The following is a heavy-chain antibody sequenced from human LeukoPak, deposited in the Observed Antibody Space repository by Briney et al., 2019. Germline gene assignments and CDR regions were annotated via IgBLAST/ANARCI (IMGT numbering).Heavy chain of an antibody. V-gene: IGHV3-9*01. D-gene: IGHD3-10*01. CDR3: GNGQHLTTLFDWFGP. CDR1: GFNFDDYA. J-gene: IGHJ5*02. CDR2: INWNSGNI. Sequence: GGSLRLSCAASGFNFDDYAMHWVRQAPGKGLEWVSGINWNSGNIVYADSVKGRFTISRDNAKNSLYLQMNSLRAEDTALYYCGNGQHLTTLFDWFGPRGQGTLVTVSS.